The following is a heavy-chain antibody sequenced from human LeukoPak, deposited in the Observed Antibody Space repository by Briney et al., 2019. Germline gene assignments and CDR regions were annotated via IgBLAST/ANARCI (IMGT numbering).Heavy chain of an antibody. CDR2: IFYDGSNK. CDR3: AKDSQPSRVVPNLWYFDY. V-gene: IGHV3-33*06. Sequence: PGTSLRVSCAASGFTFSSYGMHWVRQAPGKGLEWVTTIFYDGSNKYYADSVKGRFSISRDNSKNTLYLQMNSLRAEDTAVYYCAKDSQPSRVVPNLWYFDYWGQGTLVTVSS. J-gene: IGHJ4*02. D-gene: IGHD3-3*01. CDR1: GFTFSSYG.